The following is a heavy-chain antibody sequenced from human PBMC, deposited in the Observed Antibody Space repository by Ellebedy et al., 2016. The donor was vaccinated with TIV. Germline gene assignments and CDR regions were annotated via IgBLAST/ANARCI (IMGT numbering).Heavy chain of an antibody. CDR2: ISSSSSTI. V-gene: IGHV3-48*04. D-gene: IGHD3-10*01. J-gene: IGHJ3*02. Sequence: PGGSLRLSCAASGFTFSSYSMNWVRQAPGKGLEWVSYISSSSSTIYYADSVKGRFTISRDNAKNSLYLQRNSLRAEDTAVYDCARLKGGLWVGELARRGGALDIWGQGTMVTVSS. CDR1: GFTFSSYS. CDR3: ARLKGGLWVGELARRGGALDI.